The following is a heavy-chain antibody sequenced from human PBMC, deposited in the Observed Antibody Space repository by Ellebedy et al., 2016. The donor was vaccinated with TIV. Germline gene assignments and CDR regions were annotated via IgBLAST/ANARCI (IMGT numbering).Heavy chain of an antibody. Sequence: PGGSLRLSCAASGFTFSNYGMHWVRQAPGKGLEWIAFIWDDGTNQYYPDSVKGRFTISRDNSNNTVYLQMNSLRVEDSALYYCARAFIPVVVAVPGDYWGQGTLVTVSS. J-gene: IGHJ4*02. CDR1: GFTFSNYG. D-gene: IGHD6-19*01. CDR3: ARAFIPVVVAVPGDY. CDR2: IWDDGTNQ. V-gene: IGHV3-33*01.